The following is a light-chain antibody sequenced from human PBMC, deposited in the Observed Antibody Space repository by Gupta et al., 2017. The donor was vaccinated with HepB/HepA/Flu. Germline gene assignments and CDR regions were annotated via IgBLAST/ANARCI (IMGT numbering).Light chain of an antibody. CDR1: SSNIGAGYD. CDR2: GNS. J-gene: IGLJ3*02. CDR3: QSYDSSLSGSV. V-gene: IGLV1-40*01. Sequence: QSVLTQPPSVSGAPGQRGTIPCTGSSSNIGAGYDVHWYQQLPGTAPKHLIYGNSNRPSGVPDRFSGSKSGTSASLAITGLQAEDEADYYCQSYDSSLSGSVFGGGTKLTVL.